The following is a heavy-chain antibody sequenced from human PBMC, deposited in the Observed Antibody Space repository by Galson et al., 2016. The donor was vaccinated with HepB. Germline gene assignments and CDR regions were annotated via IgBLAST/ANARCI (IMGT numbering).Heavy chain of an antibody. Sequence: SETLSLTCAVSGGSVNTSNWWSWLRQSPEKGLEWIAEMYHSGSANYNGALESRVTISVDKSKNEVSLKLRAVTAADTAVYYCARHPDVWGRRNWVGFDIWGQGTVVTVSS. D-gene: IGHD3-16*01. V-gene: IGHV4-4*02. J-gene: IGHJ3*02. CDR2: MYHSGSA. CDR3: ARHPDVWGRRNWVGFDI. CDR1: GGSVNTSNW.